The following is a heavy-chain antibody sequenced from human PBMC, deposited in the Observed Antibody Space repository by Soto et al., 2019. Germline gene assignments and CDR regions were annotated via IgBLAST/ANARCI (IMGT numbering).Heavy chain of an antibody. D-gene: IGHD6-13*01. J-gene: IGHJ5*02. CDR3: ARGSPSSSWYLNWFDP. CDR1: GGSISSYY. Sequence: SETLSLTCPVSGGSISSYYWSWIRQPPGKGLEWIGYIYYSGSTNYNPSLKSRVTISVDTSKNQFPLKLSSVTAADTAVYYCARGSPSSSWYLNWFDPWGQGTLVTVSS. V-gene: IGHV4-59*01. CDR2: IYYSGST.